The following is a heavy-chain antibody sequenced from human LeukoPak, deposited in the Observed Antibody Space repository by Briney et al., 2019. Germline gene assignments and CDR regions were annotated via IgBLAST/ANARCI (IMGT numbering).Heavy chain of an antibody. Sequence: SETLSLTCTVSGVSISSSSYYWGWIRQPPGKGLEWIGSIYYSGSTYYNPSLKSRVTISVDTSKNQFSLKLSSVTAADTAVYYCARQGIETGTGFDYWGQGTLVTVSS. V-gene: IGHV4-39*01. D-gene: IGHD2-8*02. CDR2: IYYSGST. J-gene: IGHJ4*02. CDR3: ARQGIETGTGFDY. CDR1: GVSISSSSYY.